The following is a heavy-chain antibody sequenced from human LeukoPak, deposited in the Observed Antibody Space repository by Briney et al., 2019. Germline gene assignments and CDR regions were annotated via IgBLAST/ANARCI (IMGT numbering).Heavy chain of an antibody. CDR2: IYYSGST. Sequence: SETLSLTCTVSGVSLNTYYWSWIRQPPGKGLEWIGYIYYSGSTNYNPSLKSRVTISVDTSKNQFSLKLSSVTAADTAVYYCARDSNRYYYWGQGTLVTVSS. V-gene: IGHV4-59*01. D-gene: IGHD6-13*01. CDR1: GVSLNTYY. J-gene: IGHJ4*02. CDR3: ARDSNRYYY.